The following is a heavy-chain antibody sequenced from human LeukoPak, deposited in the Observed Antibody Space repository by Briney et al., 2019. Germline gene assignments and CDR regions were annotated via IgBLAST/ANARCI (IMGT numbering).Heavy chain of an antibody. CDR3: ATQYYYDSSGYPSA. Sequence: ASVKVSCKASGYTFTGYYMHWVRQAPGRGLEWMGWINPYSGGTNYAQKFQGRVTMTRDTSISTAYMDLSRLRSDDTALYYCATQYYYDSSGYPSAWGQGTLVTVSS. CDR1: GYTFTGYY. J-gene: IGHJ5*02. V-gene: IGHV1-2*02. CDR2: INPYSGGT. D-gene: IGHD3-22*01.